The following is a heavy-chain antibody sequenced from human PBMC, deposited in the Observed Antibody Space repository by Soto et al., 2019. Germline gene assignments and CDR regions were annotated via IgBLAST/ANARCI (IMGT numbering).Heavy chain of an antibody. Sequence: GGSLRLSCAASGFKFDIYGMHWVRQAPGKGLEWVAVIFFDGSKKYYGDSVRGRFTISRDNSKNTLYLQMSSLRVEDTAVYYCTKDREGRSSLYGMDVWGQGTTVTVSS. CDR3: TKDREGRSSLYGMDV. CDR2: IFFDGSKK. CDR1: GFKFDIYG. V-gene: IGHV3-30*18. D-gene: IGHD1-26*01. J-gene: IGHJ6*02.